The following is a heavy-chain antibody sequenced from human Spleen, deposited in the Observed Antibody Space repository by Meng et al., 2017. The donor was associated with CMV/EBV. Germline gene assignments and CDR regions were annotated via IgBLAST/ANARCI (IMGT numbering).Heavy chain of an antibody. CDR2: IYYSGST. J-gene: IGHJ5*02. Sequence: SVSSGRSYWNWIRQPPGKGLEWIGYIYYSGSTNYSPSLKSRVTISIDTSKNQFSLKLSSVTAADTAVYYCARSYYCSSTSCYNWFDPWGQGTLVTVSS. CDR3: ARSYYCSSTSCYNWFDP. V-gene: IGHV4-61*01. D-gene: IGHD2-2*01. CDR1: SVSSGRSY.